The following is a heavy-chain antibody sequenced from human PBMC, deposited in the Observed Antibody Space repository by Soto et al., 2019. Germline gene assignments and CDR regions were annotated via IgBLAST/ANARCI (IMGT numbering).Heavy chain of an antibody. Sequence: ASVKVSCKTSGYTFTKYAMHWVRQAPGQRLEWMGWNNAGNGSAEYSQKFQGRVTITRDTSASTAYMELSSLTSEDTAVYSCARRHSTSGGFGHWGQGTLVTVSS. V-gene: IGHV1-3*01. CDR1: GYTFTKYA. J-gene: IGHJ4*02. CDR2: NNAGNGSA. CDR3: ARRHSTSGGFGH. D-gene: IGHD6-6*01.